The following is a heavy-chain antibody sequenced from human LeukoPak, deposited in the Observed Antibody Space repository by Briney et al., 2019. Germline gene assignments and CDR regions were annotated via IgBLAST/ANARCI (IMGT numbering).Heavy chain of an antibody. J-gene: IGHJ3*02. D-gene: IGHD2/OR15-2a*01. Sequence: GGSLRLSCAASGFTFSSYGMHWVRQAPGKGLEWVAVIWYDGSNKYYADSVKGRFTISRDNSKNTLYLQMNSLRAEDTAVYYCAKDWSMTDAFYIWGQGTMVTVSS. CDR2: IWYDGSNK. V-gene: IGHV3-33*06. CDR3: AKDWSMTDAFYI. CDR1: GFTFSSYG.